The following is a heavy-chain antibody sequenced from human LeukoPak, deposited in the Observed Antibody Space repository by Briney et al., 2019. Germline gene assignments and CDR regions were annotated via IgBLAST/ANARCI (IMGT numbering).Heavy chain of an antibody. Sequence: GGSLRLSCAASGFTFSSYAMSWVRQAPGKGLEWVSAISGSGGSTYYADSVKGRFTISRDNSKNTLYLQMNSLRAEDTAVYYCAKDATNYYDSSGYYYSCFDPWGQGTLVTVSS. CDR3: AKDATNYYDSSGYYYSCFDP. D-gene: IGHD3-22*01. CDR1: GFTFSSYA. J-gene: IGHJ5*02. V-gene: IGHV3-23*01. CDR2: ISGSGGST.